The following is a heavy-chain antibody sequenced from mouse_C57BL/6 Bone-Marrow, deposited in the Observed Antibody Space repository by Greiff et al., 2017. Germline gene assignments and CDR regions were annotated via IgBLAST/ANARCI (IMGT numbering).Heavy chain of an antibody. V-gene: IGHV1-15*01. CDR3: TSGIYAYYLNY. Sequence: VQLQQSGAELVRPGASVTLSCKASGYTFTDYEMHWVKQTPVHGLEWIGAIDPETGGTAYNQKFKGKAILTADKSSSTAYMELRSLTSEDSAVYYWTSGIYAYYLNYGGRGTTPTVPS. D-gene: IGHD2-3*01. CDR1: GYTFTDYE. CDR2: IDPETGGT. J-gene: IGHJ2*01.